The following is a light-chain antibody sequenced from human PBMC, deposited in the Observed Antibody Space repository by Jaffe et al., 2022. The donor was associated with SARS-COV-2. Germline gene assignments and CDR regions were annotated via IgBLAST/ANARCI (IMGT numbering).Light chain of an antibody. Sequence: QSVLTQPPSVSAAPGQKVTISCSGSSSNIGNNHLSWYQQVPGTAPKLLIYEDDKRPSGIPDRFSGSKSGTSATLGITGLQTGDEADYYCGAWDGSLNTGVFGGGTSLTVL. CDR3: GAWDGSLNTGV. CDR1: SSNIGNNH. CDR2: EDD. V-gene: IGLV1-51*02. J-gene: IGLJ3*02.